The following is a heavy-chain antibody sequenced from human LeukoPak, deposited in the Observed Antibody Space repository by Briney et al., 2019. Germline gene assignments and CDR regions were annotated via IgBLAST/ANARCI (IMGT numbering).Heavy chain of an antibody. CDR3: AKDPRSGYYYDSSGYYYFEN. J-gene: IGHJ4*02. CDR2: ISGSGGST. CDR1: GFTFSSYA. D-gene: IGHD3-22*01. Sequence: GGSLRLSCAASGFTFSSYAMSWVRQAPGKGLEWVSAISGSGGSTYYADSVKGRSTISRDNSKNTLYLQMNSLRAEDTAVYYCAKDPRSGYYYDSSGYYYFENWGQGTLVTVSS. V-gene: IGHV3-23*01.